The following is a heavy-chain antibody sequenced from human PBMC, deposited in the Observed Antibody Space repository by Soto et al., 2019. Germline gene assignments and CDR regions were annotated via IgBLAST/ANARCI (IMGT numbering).Heavy chain of an antibody. CDR2: INPNSGGT. J-gene: IGHJ6*02. CDR1: GYTFTGYY. CDR3: ANSFREREYQLPLYYYYGMDV. Sequence: RASVKVSCKASGYTFTGYYMHWVRQAPGHGLAWMGWINPNSGGTNYAQKFQGRVTMTRDTSISTAYMELSRLRSDDTAVYYCANSFREREYQLPLYYYYGMDVWGQGTTVTVSS. D-gene: IGHD2-2*01. V-gene: IGHV1-2*02.